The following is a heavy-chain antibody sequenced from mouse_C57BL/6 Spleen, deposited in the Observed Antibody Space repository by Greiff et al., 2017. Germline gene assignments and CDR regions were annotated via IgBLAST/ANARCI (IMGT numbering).Heavy chain of an antibody. J-gene: IGHJ4*01. V-gene: IGHV3-6*01. Sequence: EVQLQESGPGLVKPSQSLSLTCSVTGYSITSGYYWNWIRQFPGNKLEWMGYISYDGSNNYNPSLKNRISITRDTSKNQFFLKLNSVTTEDTATYYCASGGTVVVGYYAMDYWGQGTSVTVSS. D-gene: IGHD1-1*01. CDR2: ISYDGSN. CDR1: GYSITSGYY. CDR3: ASGGTVVVGYYAMDY.